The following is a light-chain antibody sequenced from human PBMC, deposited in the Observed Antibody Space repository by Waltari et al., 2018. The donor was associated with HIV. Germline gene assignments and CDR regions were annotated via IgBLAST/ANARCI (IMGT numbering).Light chain of an antibody. CDR3: CSYTSPTTLDVI. J-gene: IGLJ2*01. Sequence: QSTLTQPASVSGSRGQSMPISCFGSSPGSSAYTHLSWFQHRPGAAPKLLIYDVTTRPSGISSRFSGSKSGSTVSLTISGLQAEDEADYYCCSYTSPTTLDVIFGGGTKLTVL. CDR2: DVT. CDR1: SPGSSAYTH. V-gene: IGLV2-14*03.